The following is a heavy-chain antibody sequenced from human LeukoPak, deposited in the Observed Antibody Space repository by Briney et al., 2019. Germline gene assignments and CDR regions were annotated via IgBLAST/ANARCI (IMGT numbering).Heavy chain of an antibody. CDR2: IYYSGST. V-gene: IGHV4-59*08. D-gene: IGHD3-9*01. CDR1: GGSISSYY. J-gene: IGHJ3*02. CDR3: ARHGYDILTGLI. Sequence: SETLSLTCTVSGGSISSYYWSGIRQPPGKGLEWIGYIYYSGSTNYNPSLKSRVTISVDTSKNQFSLKLSSVTAADTAVYYCARHGYDILTGLIWGQGTMVTVSS.